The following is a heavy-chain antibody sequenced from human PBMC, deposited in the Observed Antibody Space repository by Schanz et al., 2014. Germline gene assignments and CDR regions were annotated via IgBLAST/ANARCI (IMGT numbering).Heavy chain of an antibody. CDR1: GFTFISYD. Sequence: QVQLVESGGGVVQPGRSLRLSCVASGFTFISYDIHWVRQAPGKGLEWVAVIRYDGRNKNFVESVKGRFTISRDNSNNTVYLQMNALRAEDTAVYYCAREDCSATSCYLRYWGQGTLVTVSS. V-gene: IGHV3-33*01. J-gene: IGHJ4*02. CDR3: AREDCSATSCYLRY. D-gene: IGHD2-15*01. CDR2: IRYDGRNK.